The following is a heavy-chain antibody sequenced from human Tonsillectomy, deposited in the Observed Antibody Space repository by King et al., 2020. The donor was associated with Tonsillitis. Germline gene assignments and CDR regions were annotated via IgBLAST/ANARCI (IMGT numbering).Heavy chain of an antibody. CDR3: ARLPPTEITWFRYYYYMDV. CDR2: IDPSDSYT. D-gene: IGHD3-16*01. CDR1: GYSFTTYW. J-gene: IGHJ6*03. V-gene: IGHV5-10-1*01. Sequence: GQLVQSGVEVKKPGESLRISCKGSGYSFTTYWISWVRLMPGKGLEWMGWIDPSDSYTKYSPSFQGHVTISADKSINTAYLQWSSLKASDTAIYYCARLPPTEITWFRYYYYMDVWGKGTTVTVSS.